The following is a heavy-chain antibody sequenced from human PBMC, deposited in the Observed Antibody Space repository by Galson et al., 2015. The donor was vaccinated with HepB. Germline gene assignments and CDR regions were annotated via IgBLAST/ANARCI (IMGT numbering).Heavy chain of an antibody. Sequence: SLRLSCAASGFTFSNYALHWVRQAPGKGLEWVSIISHDGSHKYYADSVQGRFTISRDNSKNTLYLQMSSLRAEDTGVYYCARERAGGWCEGFDYWGQGTLVTVSA. J-gene: IGHJ4*02. CDR2: ISHDGSHK. CDR3: ARERAGGWCEGFDY. D-gene: IGHD6-19*01. CDR1: GFTFSNYA. V-gene: IGHV3-30*04.